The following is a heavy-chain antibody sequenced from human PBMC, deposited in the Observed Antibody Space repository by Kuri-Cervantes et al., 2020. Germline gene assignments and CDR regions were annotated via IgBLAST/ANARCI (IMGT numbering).Heavy chain of an antibody. Sequence: SETLSLTCTVSGGSVSSGSYYWSWIRQPPGKGLEWIGYIYYSGSTNYNPSLKSRVTISVDTSKNQFSLKLSSVTAADTAVYYCARDRSGEFDYFDYWGQGTLVTVSS. CDR3: ARDRSGEFDYFDY. CDR2: IYYSGST. V-gene: IGHV4-61*01. CDR1: GGSVSSGSYY. D-gene: IGHD3-16*01. J-gene: IGHJ4*02.